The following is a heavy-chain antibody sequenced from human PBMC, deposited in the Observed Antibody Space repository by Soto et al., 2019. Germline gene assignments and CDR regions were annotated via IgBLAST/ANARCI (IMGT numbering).Heavy chain of an antibody. CDR3: ARVDILTVYGCTDV. J-gene: IGHJ6*02. Sequence: SETLSLTCTVSGGSIRSGNHYWSWIRQPPGKGLEWIGYIYYSGSTYYSPSLKSRVTISVDTSKNQFSLKLNSVTAADTAVYYCARVDILTVYGCTDVWGQGTTVTVSS. V-gene: IGHV4-30-4*01. CDR1: GGSIRSGNHY. CDR2: IYYSGST. D-gene: IGHD3-9*01.